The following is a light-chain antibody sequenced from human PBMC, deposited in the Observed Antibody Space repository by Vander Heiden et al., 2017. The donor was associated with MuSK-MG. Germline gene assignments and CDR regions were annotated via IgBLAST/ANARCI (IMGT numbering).Light chain of an antibody. V-gene: IGLV3-1*01. CDR1: KLGDKY. J-gene: IGLJ2*01. Sequence: SFELTKTPSVSVCPGQIDSIPCSGEKLGDKYVCGYQQKPGRSTVLVIYQDIQRPSGIPERFSGSNSGNTATLTISGTQAMDEAEYYCQAWDSNTAVFGGGNKLTVL. CDR2: QDI. CDR3: QAWDSNTAV.